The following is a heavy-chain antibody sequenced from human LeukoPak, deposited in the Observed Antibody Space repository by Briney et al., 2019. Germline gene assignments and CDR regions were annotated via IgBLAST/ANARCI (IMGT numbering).Heavy chain of an antibody. CDR1: GFTFSSYA. CDR3: AKEGYSYGYRELNWFDP. V-gene: IGHV3-23*01. Sequence: GGSLILSCAASGFTFSSYAMSWVRQASGKGLEWVSAISGSGGSTYYADSVKGRFTISRDNSKNTLYLQMNSLRAEDTAVYYCAKEGYSYGYRELNWFDPWGQGTLVTVSS. CDR2: ISGSGGST. J-gene: IGHJ5*02. D-gene: IGHD5-18*01.